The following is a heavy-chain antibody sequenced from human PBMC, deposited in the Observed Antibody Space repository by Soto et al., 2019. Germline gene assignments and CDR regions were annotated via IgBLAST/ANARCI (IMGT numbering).Heavy chain of an antibody. Sequence: ASVKVSCKASGGTFSSYDINWVRQAPGQGLEWMGWISGYNGDTKYAQKFQGRITVTTDTSTTTAYLELRSLIFDDTAVYYCARQGGDYWGQGTLVTVSS. V-gene: IGHV1-18*01. CDR3: ARQGGDY. CDR1: GGTFSSYD. D-gene: IGHD2-15*01. CDR2: ISGYNGDT. J-gene: IGHJ4*02.